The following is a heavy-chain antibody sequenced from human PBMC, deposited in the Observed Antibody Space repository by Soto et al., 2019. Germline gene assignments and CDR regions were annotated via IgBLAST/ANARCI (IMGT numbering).Heavy chain of an antibody. J-gene: IGHJ3*02. CDR1: GYTFTSYG. CDR2: ISAYNGNT. V-gene: IGHV1-18*01. Sequence: QVQLVQSGAEVKKPGASVKVSCKASGYTFTSYGISWVRQAPGQGLEWMGWISAYNGNTNYAQKLQGRVTMTTDTATSTAYMELRSLRSDDTAVDYCARGYYYDRSGSQQARAFDIWDQGTMVTVSS. D-gene: IGHD3-22*01. CDR3: ARGYYYDRSGSQQARAFDI.